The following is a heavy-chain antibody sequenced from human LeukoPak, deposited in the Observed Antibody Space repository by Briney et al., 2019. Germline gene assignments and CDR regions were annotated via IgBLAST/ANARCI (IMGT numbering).Heavy chain of an antibody. CDR2: MNPNSGNT. CDR3: ARGEGYCSSTSCPLDY. V-gene: IGHV1-8*01. Sequence: ASVKASCKASGYTFTSYDINWVRQATGHGLEGMGWMNPNSGNTGYAQKFQGRVTMTRNTSISTAYMELSSLRSEDTAVYYCARGEGYCSSTSCPLDYWGQGTLVTVSS. CDR1: GYTFTSYD. D-gene: IGHD2-2*01. J-gene: IGHJ4*02.